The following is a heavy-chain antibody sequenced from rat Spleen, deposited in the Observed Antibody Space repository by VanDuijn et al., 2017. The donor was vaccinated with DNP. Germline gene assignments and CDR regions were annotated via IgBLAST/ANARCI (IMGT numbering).Heavy chain of an antibody. CDR3: ARWNIGTSTLDY. Sequence: EVQLQESGPGLVKPSQSLSLTCSVTGYSITSSYRWNWIRKFPGNKLEWMGYINSAGTTKYNPSLKSRISITRDTSKNQLFLQVNSVTTEDTATYHCARWNIGTSTLDYWGQGVMVTVSS. D-gene: IGHD1-5*01. J-gene: IGHJ2*01. V-gene: IGHV3-3*01. CDR2: INSAGTT. CDR1: GYSITSSYR.